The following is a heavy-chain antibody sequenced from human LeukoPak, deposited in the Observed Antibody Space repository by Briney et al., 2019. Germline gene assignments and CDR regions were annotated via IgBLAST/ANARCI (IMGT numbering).Heavy chain of an antibody. J-gene: IGHJ4*02. CDR1: GGSISSSSYY. CDR2: IYYSGST. CDR3: ARTNQPFDY. D-gene: IGHD2-2*01. V-gene: IGHV4-39*01. Sequence: PSETLPLTCTVSGGSISSSSYYWGWIRQPPGKGLEWIGSIYYSGSTYYNPSLKSRVTISVDTSKNQFSLKLSSVTAADTAVYYCARTNQPFDYWGQGTLVTVSS.